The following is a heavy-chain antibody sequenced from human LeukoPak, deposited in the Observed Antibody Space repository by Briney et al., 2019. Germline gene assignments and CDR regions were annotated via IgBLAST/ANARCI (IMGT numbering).Heavy chain of an antibody. J-gene: IGHJ4*02. CDR2: ISYDGSNK. CDR1: GFTFSSYG. CDR3: AKLTTS. Sequence: GGSLRLSCAASGFTFSSYGMHWVRQAPGKGLEWVAVISYDGSNKYYADSVKGRFTISRDNSKNTLYLQMNSLRAEDTAVYYCAKLTTSWGQGTLVTVSS. V-gene: IGHV3-30*18. D-gene: IGHD4-11*01.